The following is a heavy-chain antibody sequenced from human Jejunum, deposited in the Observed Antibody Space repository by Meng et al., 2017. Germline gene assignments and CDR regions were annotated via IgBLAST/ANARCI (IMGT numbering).Heavy chain of an antibody. D-gene: IGHD2-15*01. Sequence: QVQLVQSGAEGKKPGASVKVSCKTSGYTFTSYGISWVRQAPGQGLEWMGWISAYNGNTSYAQKFQGRVTMTTDTSTSTAYMELRSLRSDDTAVYYCTILSHCTGGTCYPYDYWGQGTLVTVSS. CDR2: ISAYNGNT. CDR3: TILSHCTGGTCYPYDY. CDR1: GYTFTSYG. V-gene: IGHV1-18*01. J-gene: IGHJ4*02.